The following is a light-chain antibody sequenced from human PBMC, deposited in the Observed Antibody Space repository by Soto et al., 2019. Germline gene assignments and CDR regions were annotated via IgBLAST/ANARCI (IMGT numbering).Light chain of an antibody. J-gene: IGLJ2*01. Sequence: QSALTQPASVSGSPGQSITISCTGTSSDDGSYNLVSWYQQYPGKAPKLMIYEDDERPSGVSNRFSGSKSGNTASLTISGLQAEDEADYYCYSYAGRSTSVFGGETKLTVL. CDR2: EDD. CDR1: SSDDGSYNL. CDR3: YSYAGRSTSV. V-gene: IGLV2-23*01.